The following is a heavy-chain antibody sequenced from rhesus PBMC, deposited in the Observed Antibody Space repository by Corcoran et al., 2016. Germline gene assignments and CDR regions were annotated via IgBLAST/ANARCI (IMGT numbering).Heavy chain of an antibody. V-gene: IGHV4-160*01. CDR3: ARDLLLAAAGTYYGLDS. D-gene: IGHD6-25*01. CDR2: IYGSGWST. Sequence: QVQLQESGPGLVKPSETLSLTCTVSGGSISASYYWSWIRQPPGKGLAWMGRIYGSGWSTNYNPSLKSRVTNSRDTAKNPFSLKRSSVTAADTAVYYCARDLLLAAAGTYYGLDSWGQGVVVTVSS. J-gene: IGHJ6*01. CDR1: GGSISASYY.